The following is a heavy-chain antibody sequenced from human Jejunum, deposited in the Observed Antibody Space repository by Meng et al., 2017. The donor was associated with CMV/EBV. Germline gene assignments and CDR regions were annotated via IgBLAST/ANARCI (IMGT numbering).Heavy chain of an antibody. D-gene: IGHD4-23*01. CDR3: ARDRAYGGNIVFVDH. CDR2: IIPNSGNT. Sequence: YPFTGYYMHWVRQAPGQGLEWMGRIIPNSGNTDYAQKFQGRVTLTRDTSISTAYMELNSLKSDDTAMYYCARDRAYGGNIVFVDHWGQGMLVTVSS. J-gene: IGHJ4*02. V-gene: IGHV1-2*02. CDR1: YPFTGYY.